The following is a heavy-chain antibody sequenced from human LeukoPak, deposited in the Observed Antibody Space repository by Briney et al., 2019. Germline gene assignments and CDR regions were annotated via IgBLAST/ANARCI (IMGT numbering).Heavy chain of an antibody. CDR3: AGDAYSSGWYSDY. Sequence: GGSLRLSCAASGFTVSSNYMSWVRQAPGKGLEWVSVIYSGDSTYYADSVKGRFTISRDNSKNTLYLQMNSLRAEDTAVYYCAGDAYSSGWYSDYWGQGTLVTVSS. CDR2: IYSGDST. D-gene: IGHD6-19*01. CDR1: GFTVSSNY. V-gene: IGHV3-53*01. J-gene: IGHJ4*02.